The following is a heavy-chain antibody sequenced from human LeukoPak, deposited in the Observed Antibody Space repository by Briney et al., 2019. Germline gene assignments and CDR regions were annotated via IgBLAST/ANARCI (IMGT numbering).Heavy chain of an antibody. Sequence: KPSETLSLTCTVSGGSISSGDYYWSWIRQPPGKGLGWIGYIYYSGSTYYNPSLKSRVTISVDTSKNQFSLKLSSVTAADTAVYYCARLQKWFNWFDPWGQGTLVTVSS. D-gene: IGHD2-8*01. J-gene: IGHJ5*02. CDR2: IYYSGST. CDR3: ARLQKWFNWFDP. CDR1: GGSISSGDYY. V-gene: IGHV4-30-4*08.